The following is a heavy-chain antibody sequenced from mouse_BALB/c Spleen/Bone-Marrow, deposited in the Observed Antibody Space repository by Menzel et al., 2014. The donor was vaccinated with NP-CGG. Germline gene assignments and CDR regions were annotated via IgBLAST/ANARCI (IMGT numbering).Heavy chain of an antibody. CDR3: ARDELGCTGFAY. D-gene: IGHD3-3*01. J-gene: IGHJ3*01. Sequence: VMLVESGPGLVAPSQSLSISCTVSGFSLTSYGVPWVRQTPGKGLEWLGVICAGGSTTYNSALMSRLCISKDNSKSQVLLKMISRQTYDTAIFYCARDELGCTGFAYWGQGTLVTVSA. CDR2: ICAGGST. V-gene: IGHV2-9*02. CDR1: GFSLTSYG.